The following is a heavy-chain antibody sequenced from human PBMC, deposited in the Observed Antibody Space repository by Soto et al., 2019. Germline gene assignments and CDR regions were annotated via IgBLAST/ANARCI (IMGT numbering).Heavy chain of an antibody. CDR2: ISYDGSNK. CDR1: GFTFSSYA. CDR3: ARRGRDAAAGTVDY. V-gene: IGHV3-30-3*01. Sequence: QVQLVESGGGVVQPGRSLRLSCAASGFTFSSYAMHWVRQAPGKGLEWVAVISYDGSNKYYADSVKGRFTISRDNSKNPLYLQMNSLRAEDTAVYYCARRGRDAAAGTVDYWGQGTLVTVSS. J-gene: IGHJ4*02. D-gene: IGHD6-13*01.